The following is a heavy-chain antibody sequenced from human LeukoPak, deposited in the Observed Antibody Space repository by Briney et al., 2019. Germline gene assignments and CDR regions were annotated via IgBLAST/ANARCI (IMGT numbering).Heavy chain of an antibody. CDR2: ISSSSSTI. V-gene: IGHV3-48*04. CDR1: GFTFSSYS. CDR3: ARDERLSIAVVIGY. J-gene: IGHJ4*02. D-gene: IGHD6-19*01. Sequence: GGSLRLSCAASGFTFSSYSMNWVRQAPGKGLEWVSYISSSSSTIYYADSVKGRFTISRDNAKNSLYLQMNSLRAEDTAVYYCARDERLSIAVVIGYWGQGTLVTVSS.